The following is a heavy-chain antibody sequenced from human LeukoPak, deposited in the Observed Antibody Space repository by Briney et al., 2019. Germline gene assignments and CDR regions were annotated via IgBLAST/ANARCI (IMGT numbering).Heavy chain of an antibody. CDR2: IKQDGSEK. V-gene: IGHV3-7*01. Sequence: GGSLRLSCAASGFTFSSYWMSWVRQAPGKGLEWVANIKQDGSEKYYVDSVKGRFTISRDNAKNSLYLQMNSLRAEDTAVYYCARVLGLWFGEGYFDYWGQGTLVTVSS. J-gene: IGHJ4*02. CDR3: ARVLGLWFGEGYFDY. D-gene: IGHD3-10*01. CDR1: GFTFSSYW.